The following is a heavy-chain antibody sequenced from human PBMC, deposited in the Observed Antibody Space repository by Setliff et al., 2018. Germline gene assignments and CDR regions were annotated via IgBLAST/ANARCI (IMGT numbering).Heavy chain of an antibody. J-gene: IGHJ4*02. V-gene: IGHV1-69*05. CDR1: GGTFSSYG. D-gene: IGHD1-26*01. CDR2: NIPNFGTT. CDR3: ARDTHQWDLLYFDS. Sequence: SVKVSCKASGGTFSSYGISWVRQAPGQGLEWLGGNIPNFGTTNYAQEFQGRVTITTDESTSTAYMELSSLRFEDTAVYYCARDTHQWDLLYFDSWGRGTPLTVS.